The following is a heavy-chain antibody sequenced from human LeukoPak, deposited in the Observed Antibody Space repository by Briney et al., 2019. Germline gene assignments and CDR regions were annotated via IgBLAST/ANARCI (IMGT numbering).Heavy chain of an antibody. CDR3: ARTTYYYDRSGYYYLSYFDY. CDR1: DGSISSYY. Sequence: PSETLSLTCTVSDGSISSYYWSWIRQPPGKGLEWIGYIFRSGTTNYNPSLKSRVTISVDTSKNQFSVTLNSVTAADTAVYYCARTTYYYDRSGYYYLSYFDYWGQGALVTVSS. CDR2: IFRSGTT. D-gene: IGHD3-22*01. J-gene: IGHJ4*02. V-gene: IGHV4-59*01.